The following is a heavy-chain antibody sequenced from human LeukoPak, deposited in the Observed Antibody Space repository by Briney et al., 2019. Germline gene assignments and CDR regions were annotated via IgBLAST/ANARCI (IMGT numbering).Heavy chain of an antibody. CDR1: GGTFSSYA. V-gene: IGHV1-69*13. Sequence: SVKVSCKASGGTFSSYAISWVRQAPGQGLEWMGGIIPIFGTANYAQKFQGRVTITADESTCTAYMELSSLRSEDTAVYYCASRDYDILTGPGGYYGMDVWGQGTTVTVSS. CDR2: IIPIFGTA. CDR3: ASRDYDILTGPGGYYGMDV. D-gene: IGHD3-9*01. J-gene: IGHJ6*02.